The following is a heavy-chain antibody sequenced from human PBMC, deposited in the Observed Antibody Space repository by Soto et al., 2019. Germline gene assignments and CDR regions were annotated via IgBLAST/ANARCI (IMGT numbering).Heavy chain of an antibody. J-gene: IGHJ6*02. V-gene: IGHV4-4*07. D-gene: IGHD4-17*01. Sequence: PSETLSLTCTVSGGSISSYYWSWIRQPAGKGLEWIGRIYTSGSTNYNPSLKSRVTTSVDTSKNQFSLKLSSVTAADTAVYYCAREYGDYVIGYYYYYGMDVWGQGTTVTVSS. CDR1: GGSISSYY. CDR2: IYTSGST. CDR3: AREYGDYVIGYYYYYGMDV.